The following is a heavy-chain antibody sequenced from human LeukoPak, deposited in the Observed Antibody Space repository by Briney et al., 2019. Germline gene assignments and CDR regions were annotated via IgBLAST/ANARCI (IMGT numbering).Heavy chain of an antibody. CDR1: GVSFSGYY. J-gene: IGHJ5*02. CDR3: ARASMITFGGVIVPFDP. Sequence: SETLSLTCAVYGVSFSGYYWSWIRQPPGKGLEWIGEINHSGSTNYNPPLKSRVTISVDTSKKEFPLTLRSVPAADTAVFYCARASMITFGGVIVPFDPWGQGTLVTVSS. V-gene: IGHV4-34*01. D-gene: IGHD3-16*02. CDR2: INHSGST.